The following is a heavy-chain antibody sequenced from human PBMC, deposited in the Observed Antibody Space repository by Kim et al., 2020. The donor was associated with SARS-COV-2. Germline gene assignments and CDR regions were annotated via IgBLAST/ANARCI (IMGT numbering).Heavy chain of an antibody. CDR3: ARSYSSSWYNWFDP. CDR1: GGSISSYY. CDR2: IYYSGST. V-gene: IGHV4-59*08. J-gene: IGHJ5*02. D-gene: IGHD6-13*01. Sequence: SETLSLTCTVSGGSISSYYWSWIRQPPGKGLEWIGYIYYSGSTNYNPSLKSRVTISVDASKNQFSLKLSSVTAADTAVYYCARSYSSSWYNWFDPWGQGT.